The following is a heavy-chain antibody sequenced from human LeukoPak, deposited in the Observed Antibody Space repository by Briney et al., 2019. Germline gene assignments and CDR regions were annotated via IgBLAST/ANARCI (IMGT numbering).Heavy chain of an antibody. CDR1: GFTFSIAW. D-gene: IGHD2-15*01. CDR3: TTAPRGYCSGGSCSYAFDI. J-gene: IGHJ3*02. Sequence: GGSLRLSCAASGFTFSIAWMSWVRQAPGKGLEWVGRIKSKSDGGTTDYAAPVKGRFTISRDDSKNTLYLQMNSLKTEDTAVYYCTTAPRGYCSGGSCSYAFDIWGQGTMVTVSS. V-gene: IGHV3-15*01. CDR2: IKSKSDGGTT.